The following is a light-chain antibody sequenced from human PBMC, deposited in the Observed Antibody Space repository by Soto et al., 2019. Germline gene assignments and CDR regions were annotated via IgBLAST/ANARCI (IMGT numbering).Light chain of an antibody. V-gene: IGLV2-14*03. CDR1: SSDVGGYSY. J-gene: IGLJ1*01. Sequence: QSVLTQPASVSGSPGQSITISCTGTSSDVGGYSYVSWYQQHPGDAPKLMIFHVTNRPSGVSDRFSGSKSGNTASLTISGLQAEDEADYYCSSYTRSTAYIFGTGTKVTVL. CDR3: SSYTRSTAYI. CDR2: HVT.